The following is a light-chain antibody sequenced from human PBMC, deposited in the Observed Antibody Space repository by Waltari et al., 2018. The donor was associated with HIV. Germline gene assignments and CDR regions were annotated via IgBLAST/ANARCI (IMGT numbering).Light chain of an antibody. V-gene: IGKV3-20*01. J-gene: IGKJ4*01. Sequence: EIVLTQSPGTLSLSPGERATLSCRASQSVSSNYLAWYQQKPGQAPRLLIYGASNRATGISDRFSGSGSGTDFTLTISRLEPEDFAVYYCQQYGSSSDTFGGGPRWRSN. CDR2: GAS. CDR3: QQYGSSSDT. CDR1: QSVSSNY.